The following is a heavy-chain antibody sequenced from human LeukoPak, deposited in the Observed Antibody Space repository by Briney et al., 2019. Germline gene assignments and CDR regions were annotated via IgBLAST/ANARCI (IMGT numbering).Heavy chain of an antibody. CDR3: ARASDYGDLLFDY. V-gene: IGHV1-3*01. CDR1: GYTFTSYA. Sequence: ASVKVSCKASGYTFTSYAMHWVRQAPGQRLEWMGWINAGNGNTKYSQKFQGRVTITRDTSASTAYMELSSLRSEDRAVYYCARASDYGDLLFDYWGQGTLVTVSS. CDR2: INAGNGNT. J-gene: IGHJ4*02. D-gene: IGHD4-17*01.